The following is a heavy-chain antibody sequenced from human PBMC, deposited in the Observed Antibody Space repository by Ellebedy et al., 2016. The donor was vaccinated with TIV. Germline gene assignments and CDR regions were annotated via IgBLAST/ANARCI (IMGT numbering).Heavy chain of an antibody. J-gene: IGHJ3*02. CDR2: RHPHELT. CDR3: ARGRRDCRGDKCRHPLSTAFDI. D-gene: IGHD2-21*01. V-gene: IGHV4-34*01. Sequence: MPSEPLSLTCTVSGEPFSRLSLPRGRQPPRPGTKPITARHPHELTPANPSLKRRVTLSEDTSKNQFSLNLTSVTAADTARYYCARGRRDCRGDKCRHPLSTAFDIWGQGTMVTVSS. CDR1: GEPFSRLS.